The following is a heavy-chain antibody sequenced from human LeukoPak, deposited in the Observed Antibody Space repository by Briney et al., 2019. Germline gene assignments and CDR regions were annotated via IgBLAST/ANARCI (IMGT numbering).Heavy chain of an antibody. CDR1: GCTFTGYY. Sequence: GASVKVSCKASGCTFTGYYMHWVRQAPGQGLEWMGWINPNSGGTNYAQKFQGRVTMTRDTFISTAYMELSRLRSDDTAVYYCARGDDFWSGYYPTHTSHMDVWGKGTTVTVSS. D-gene: IGHD3-3*01. CDR3: ARGDDFWSGYYPTHTSHMDV. CDR2: INPNSGGT. J-gene: IGHJ6*03. V-gene: IGHV1-2*02.